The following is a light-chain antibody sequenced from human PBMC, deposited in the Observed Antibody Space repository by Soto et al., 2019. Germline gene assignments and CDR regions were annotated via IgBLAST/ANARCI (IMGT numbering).Light chain of an antibody. V-gene: IGLV4-60*02. J-gene: IGLJ3*02. CDR1: SGHSSYI. CDR2: LEGSGSY. CDR3: ETWDSDTHTV. Sequence: QSVLTQSSSASASLGSSVKLTCTLSSGHSSYIIAWHQQQPGKAPRYLMKLEGSGSYNEGSGVPDRFSGSSSGADRYLTISHLQFEDEADYYCETWDSDTHTVFGGGTQLTVL.